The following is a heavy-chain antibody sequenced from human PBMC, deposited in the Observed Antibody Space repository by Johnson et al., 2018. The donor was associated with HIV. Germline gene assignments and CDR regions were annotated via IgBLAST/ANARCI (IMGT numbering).Heavy chain of an antibody. J-gene: IGHJ3*01. Sequence: EVQLVESGGGLMKPGGSLRLSCAASGLTVSNIYMSWVRQAPGKGLEWVSVIYSGGNTYYADSVKGRFTLSRDTSKNTVFLQMNSLRAEDTAVYYCASGRPDGSGSYYVDAFHFWGQGTMLTVSA. CDR3: ASGRPDGSGSYYVDAFHF. V-gene: IGHV3-53*01. D-gene: IGHD3-22*01. CDR1: GLTVSNIY. CDR2: IYSGGNT.